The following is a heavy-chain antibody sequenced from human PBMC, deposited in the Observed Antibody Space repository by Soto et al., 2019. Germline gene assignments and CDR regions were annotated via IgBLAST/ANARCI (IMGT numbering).Heavy chain of an antibody. CDR2: INAGDGNT. CDR1: GHTFTRYA. CDR3: ARDAMTTEFDY. D-gene: IGHD4-4*01. Sequence: ASVKVSCKASGHTFTRYAMHWVRQAPGQRLEWMGWINAGDGNTKYSQKFQGRVTITRDTSASTAYMELSSLRSEDTAVYYCARDAMTTEFDYWGQGTLVTVSS. J-gene: IGHJ4*02. V-gene: IGHV1-3*01.